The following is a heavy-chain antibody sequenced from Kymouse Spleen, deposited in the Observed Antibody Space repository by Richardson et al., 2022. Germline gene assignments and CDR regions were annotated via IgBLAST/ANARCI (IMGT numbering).Heavy chain of an antibody. CDR1: GGSVSSGSYY. Sequence: QVQLQESGPGLVKPSETLSLTCTVSGGSVSSGSYYWSWIRQPPGKGLEWIGYIYYSGSTNYNPSLKSRVTISVDTSKNQFSLKLSSVTAADTAVYYCARDLIVVVPAAPFYYYGMDVWGQGTTVTVSS. D-gene: IGHD2-2*02. CDR2: IYYSGST. J-gene: IGHJ6*02. CDR3: ARDLIVVVPAAPFYYYGMDV. V-gene: IGHV4-61*01.